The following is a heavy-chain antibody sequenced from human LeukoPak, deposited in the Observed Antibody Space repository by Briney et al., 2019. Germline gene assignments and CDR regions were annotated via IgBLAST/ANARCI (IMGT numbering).Heavy chain of an antibody. CDR1: GGTFSSYA. J-gene: IGHJ5*02. CDR2: IIPIFGTA. D-gene: IGHD2-2*01. V-gene: IGHV1-69*05. CDR3: ARDVADVGYCSSTSCLESIRFDP. Sequence: SVKVSCKASGGTFSSYAISWVRQAPGQGLEWMGGIIPIFGTANYAQKFQGRVTITTDESTSTAYMELSSLRSEGTAVYYCARDVADVGYCSSTSCLESIRFDPWGQGTLVTVSS.